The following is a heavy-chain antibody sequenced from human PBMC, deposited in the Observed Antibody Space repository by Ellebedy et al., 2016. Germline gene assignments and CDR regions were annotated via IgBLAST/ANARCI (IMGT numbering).Heavy chain of an antibody. D-gene: IGHD3-3*01. Sequence: SQTLSLTXXISGDSVPSTSAAWNWIRPSPSRGLEWLGRTYYRSKLYNDYAVSVKSRITINPDTSKNQFSLQLNSVTPEDTAVYYCAREAFGVVHYGMDVWGQGTTVTVSS. CDR3: AREAFGVVHYGMDV. V-gene: IGHV6-1*01. CDR1: GDSVPSTSAA. J-gene: IGHJ6*02. CDR2: TYYRSKLYN.